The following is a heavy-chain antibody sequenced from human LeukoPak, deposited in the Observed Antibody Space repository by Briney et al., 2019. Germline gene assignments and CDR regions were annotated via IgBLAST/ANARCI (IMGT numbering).Heavy chain of an antibody. CDR3: ARGRDCSGGSCEGDY. CDR1: GFTFDDYG. J-gene: IGHJ4*02. Sequence: GGSLRLSCAASGFTFDDYGMSWVRQAPGTGLEGGSGISWNGGSTGYADSVKCRFTISRDNAKNSLYLQMNSLRAEDTALYYCARGRDCSGGSCEGDYWGQGTLVTVSS. V-gene: IGHV3-20*04. CDR2: ISWNGGST. D-gene: IGHD2-15*01.